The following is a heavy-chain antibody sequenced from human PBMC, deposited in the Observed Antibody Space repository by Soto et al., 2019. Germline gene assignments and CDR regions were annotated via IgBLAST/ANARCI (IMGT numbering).Heavy chain of an antibody. CDR3: ARYCSGGSCRNWFDP. V-gene: IGHV4-39*01. CDR1: GGSISSSSYY. J-gene: IGHJ5*02. Sequence: SETLSLTCTVSGGSISSSSYYWGWIRQPPGKGLEWIGSIYYSGSTYYNPSLKSRVTISVDTSKNQFSLKLSSVTAADTAVYYCARYCSGGSCRNWFDPWGQGTLVTVSS. D-gene: IGHD2-15*01. CDR2: IYYSGST.